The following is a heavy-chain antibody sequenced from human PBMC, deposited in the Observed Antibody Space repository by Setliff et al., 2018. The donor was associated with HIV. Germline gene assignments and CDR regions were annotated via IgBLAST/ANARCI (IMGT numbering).Heavy chain of an antibody. V-gene: IGHV5-51*01. D-gene: IGHD3-16*01. J-gene: IGHJ4*02. CDR3: TRLWHENWGGVDY. CDR2: LYPADSNI. CDR1: GYSFSSYW. Sequence: PGESLKISCKGSGYSFSSYWIGWVRQMPGKGLEVMGLLYPADSNIRYSPSFQGQVTISVDKSTNTAFLQWTSLRASDTAMYYCTRLWHENWGGVDYWGQGTLVT.